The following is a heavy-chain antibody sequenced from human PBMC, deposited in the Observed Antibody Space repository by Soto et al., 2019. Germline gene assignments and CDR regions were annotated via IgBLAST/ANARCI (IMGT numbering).Heavy chain of an antibody. CDR1: GGSISSYY. CDR2: IYYSGST. V-gene: IGHV4-59*01. CDR3: ARALSSSWYEDYYYGMDV. D-gene: IGHD6-13*01. J-gene: IGHJ6*02. Sequence: PSETLSLTCTVSGGSISSYYWSWIRQPPGKGLEWIGYIYYSGSTNYNPSLKSRVTISVDTSKNQFSLKLSSVTAADTAVYYCARALSSSWYEDYYYGMDVWGQGTTVTVSS.